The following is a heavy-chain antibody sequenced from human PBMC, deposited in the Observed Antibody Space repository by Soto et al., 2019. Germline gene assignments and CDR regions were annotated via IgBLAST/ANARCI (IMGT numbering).Heavy chain of an antibody. V-gene: IGHV1-46*03. CDR2: INPSGGST. D-gene: IGHD3-3*01. CDR3: ARFGATIFGVVIEGFDY. J-gene: IGHJ4*02. CDR1: GYTFTSYY. Sequence: ASVKVSCKASGYTFTSYYMHWVRQAPGQGLEWVGIINPSGGSTSYAQKFQGRVTMTRDTSTSTVHMELSSLRSEDTAVYYCARFGATIFGVVIEGFDYWGQGTLVTVSS.